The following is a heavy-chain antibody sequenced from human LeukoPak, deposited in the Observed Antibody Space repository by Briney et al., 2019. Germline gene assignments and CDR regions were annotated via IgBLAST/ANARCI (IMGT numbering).Heavy chain of an antibody. J-gene: IGHJ4*02. CDR1: GYTFTSYY. V-gene: IGHV1-46*01. Sequence: ASVKVSCKASGYTFTSYYMHWVRQAPGQGLEWMGIINPSGGSTSYAQKFQGRVTMTRDTSTSTVYMELSSLRSEGTAVYYCARLRYCGVSPRCAIRVDFDYWGQGTLVTVSS. CDR3: ARLRYCGVSPRCAIRVDFDY. CDR2: INPSGGST. D-gene: IGHD2-21*01.